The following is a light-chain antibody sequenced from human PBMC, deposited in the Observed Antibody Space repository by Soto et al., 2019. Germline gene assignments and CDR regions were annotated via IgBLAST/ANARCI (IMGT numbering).Light chain of an antibody. V-gene: IGLV2-14*03. Sequence: QSALTQPASVSGSPGQSIAISCTGTSSDVGGFNYVSWYQQHPGKAPKLLIYDVTSRPSGVSDRFSGSKSANTASLTISGLQAEDEADYYCALYTTSSTYVFGTGTKLTVL. CDR1: SSDVGGFNY. J-gene: IGLJ1*01. CDR3: ALYTTSSTYV. CDR2: DVT.